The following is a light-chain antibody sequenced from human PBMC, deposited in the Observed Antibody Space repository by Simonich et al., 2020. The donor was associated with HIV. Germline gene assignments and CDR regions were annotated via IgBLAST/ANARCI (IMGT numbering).Light chain of an antibody. Sequence: DIQMTQSPSSLSASVGDRVTITCHAIQDLSNYLNCYQQKPGKAHKLLIYDASNLETWVPSRFSGSGSVTDFTFTISSLPPEDIATYYCQQLSSYPTFGPGTRLEIK. CDR2: DAS. V-gene: IGKV1-33*01. CDR1: QDLSNY. CDR3: QQLSSYPT. J-gene: IGKJ5*01.